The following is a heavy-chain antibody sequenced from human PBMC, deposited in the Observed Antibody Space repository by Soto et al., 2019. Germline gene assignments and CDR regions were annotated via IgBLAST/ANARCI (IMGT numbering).Heavy chain of an antibody. V-gene: IGHV4-61*01. Sequence: QVQLQESGPGLVKPSETLSLTCTVSGGSVSSGSYYWSWIRQPPGKGLEWVGDIYYSGSTNYNPSLKSRVTISVDTSKNQYSLKLSSVTAADTAVYYCAREDYIAVAGLVGWFDPWGQGTLVTVSS. CDR3: AREDYIAVAGLVGWFDP. CDR1: GGSVSSGSYY. D-gene: IGHD6-19*01. J-gene: IGHJ5*02. CDR2: IYYSGST.